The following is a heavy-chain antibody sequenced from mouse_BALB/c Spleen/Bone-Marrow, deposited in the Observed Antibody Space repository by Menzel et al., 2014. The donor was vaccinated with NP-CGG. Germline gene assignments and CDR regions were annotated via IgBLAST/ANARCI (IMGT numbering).Heavy chain of an antibody. D-gene: IGHD1-1*01. V-gene: IGHV1-69*02. CDR3: TRYGNSHYYAMDY. CDR2: IYPSDSYT. J-gene: IGHJ4*01. CDR1: GYTFTSYW. Sequence: VQVVESGAELVRPGASVKLSCRASGYTFTSYWINWVKQRPGQGLEWIGNIYPSDSYTNYNQRFKDKATLTVDKSSSTAYMQLSSPTSEDSAVYYCTRYGNSHYYAMDYWGRGTSVTVSS.